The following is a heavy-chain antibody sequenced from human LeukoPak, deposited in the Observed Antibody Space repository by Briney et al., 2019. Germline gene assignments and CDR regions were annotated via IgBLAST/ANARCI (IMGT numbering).Heavy chain of an antibody. CDR2: MNPNSGNT. CDR1: AYTFTSYD. CDR3: ARWCSSTSCYASYDDAFDI. J-gene: IGHJ3*02. Sequence: GASVKVSCKASAYTFTSYDINWVRQATGQGLEWMGWMNPNSGNTGYAQKFQGRVTMTRNTSISTAYMELSSLRSEDTAVYYCARWCSSTSCYASYDDAFDIWGQGTMVTVSS. V-gene: IGHV1-8*01. D-gene: IGHD2-2*01.